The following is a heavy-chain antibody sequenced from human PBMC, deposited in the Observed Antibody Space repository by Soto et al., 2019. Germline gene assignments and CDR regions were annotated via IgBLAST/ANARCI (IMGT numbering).Heavy chain of an antibody. J-gene: IGHJ6*02. CDR3: VRFTPLDNDYGVDV. Sequence: QMQLQESGPGLVKPSQILFLTCAVSGGSISSSDYYWSWIRQPPGKGLQWIGYINYSGRTYYNPSLKSRLSMSLASTKSQFSLKLTSVTAADRAVYFCVRFTPLDNDYGVDVWGPGTTVTVSS. V-gene: IGHV4-30-4*01. CDR1: GGSISSSDYY. CDR2: INYSGRT. D-gene: IGHD2-2*03.